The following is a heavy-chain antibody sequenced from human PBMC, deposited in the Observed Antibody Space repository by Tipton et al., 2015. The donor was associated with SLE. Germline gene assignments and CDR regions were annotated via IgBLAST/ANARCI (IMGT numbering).Heavy chain of an antibody. CDR3: ARQEYCSSTSCLMGAFDI. Sequence: LTCTVSGGSISSSGYYWGWIRQPPGKGLEWIGSIYYSGSTYYNPSLKSRVTISVDTSKNQFSLKLSSVTAADTAVYYCARQEYCSSTSCLMGAFDIWGQGTMVTVSS. D-gene: IGHD2-2*01. CDR2: IYYSGST. V-gene: IGHV4-39*01. J-gene: IGHJ3*02. CDR1: GGSISSSGYY.